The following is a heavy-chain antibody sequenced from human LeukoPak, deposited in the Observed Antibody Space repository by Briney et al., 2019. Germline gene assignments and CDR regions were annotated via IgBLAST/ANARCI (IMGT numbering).Heavy chain of an antibody. D-gene: IGHD1-26*01. V-gene: IGHV1-2*02. J-gene: IGHJ5*02. CDR1: GYTFTGYY. Sequence: ASVKVSCKASGYTFTGYYIYWVRQAPGQGLEWMGWIKPNGGDTNYAQKFQGRVTMTRDTSINTVYMELNNVVSDDTAVYYCARGAIVGANNWFDPWGQGTLVTVSS. CDR3: ARGAIVGANNWFDP. CDR2: IKPNGGDT.